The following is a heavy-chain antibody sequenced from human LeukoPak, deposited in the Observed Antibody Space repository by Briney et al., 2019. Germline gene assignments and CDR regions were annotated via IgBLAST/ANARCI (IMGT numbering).Heavy chain of an antibody. Sequence: ASVKVSCKASGYTFTSYGMSWVRQAPGQGLEWMGWIGAYNGNTNYAQKLQGRVTMTTDTSTSTAYMELRSLRSDDTAVYYCARGGYYDSSGAFDYWGQGTLVTVSS. V-gene: IGHV1-18*01. CDR2: IGAYNGNT. J-gene: IGHJ4*02. CDR3: ARGGYYDSSGAFDY. CDR1: GYTFTSYG. D-gene: IGHD3-22*01.